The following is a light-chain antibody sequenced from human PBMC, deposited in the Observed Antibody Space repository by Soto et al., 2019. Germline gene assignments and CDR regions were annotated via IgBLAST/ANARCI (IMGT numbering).Light chain of an antibody. CDR2: AAS. J-gene: IGKJ5*01. CDR3: QQSCITPPFT. V-gene: IGKV1-39*01. Sequence: DVQMTQSPSSLSFLLGDRVTLTCRARQSVSRYLNWYQHKPGKAPKLLINAASNLRSGVPSRFSGSGSGTDFTLTIDGLQPEDFAVYYCQQSCITPPFTFGQGTRLEI. CDR1: QSVSRY.